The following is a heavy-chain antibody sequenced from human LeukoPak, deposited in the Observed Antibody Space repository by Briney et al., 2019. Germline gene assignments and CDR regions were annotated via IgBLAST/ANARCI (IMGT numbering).Heavy chain of an antibody. CDR3: ARGAAGYSSSWPDY. J-gene: IGHJ4*02. V-gene: IGHV1-8*03. D-gene: IGHD6-13*01. CDR2: MNPNSGNT. CDR1: GYTFTSYD. Sequence: GASVKVSCKASGYTFTSYDINWVRQATGQGLEWMGWMNPNSGNTGYAQKFQGRVTITRNTSISTAYMELSSLRSEDTAVYYCARGAAGYSSSWPDYWGQRTLVTVSS.